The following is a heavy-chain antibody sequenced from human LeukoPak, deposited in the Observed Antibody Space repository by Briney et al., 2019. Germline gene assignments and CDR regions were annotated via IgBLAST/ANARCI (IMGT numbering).Heavy chain of an antibody. CDR3: ARGPNSNWSGLDF. J-gene: IGHJ4*02. Sequence: GGSLRLSCAASGFTFSSYWMNWARQAPGKGLEWVASINHNGNVNYYVDSVKGRFTVSRDNAKNTLYLQVNNLRAEDTAVYYCARGPNSNWSGLDFWGQGTLLTVSS. CDR2: INHNGNVN. D-gene: IGHD6-6*01. CDR1: GFTFSSYW. V-gene: IGHV3-7*01.